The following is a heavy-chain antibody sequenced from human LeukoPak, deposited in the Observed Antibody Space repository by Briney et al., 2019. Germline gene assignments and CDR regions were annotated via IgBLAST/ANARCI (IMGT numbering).Heavy chain of an antibody. CDR3: ARGPIIDIVIVPAADDYYYMDV. CDR2: ISAYNGNT. Sequence: ASVKVSCKASGYTLRSYGITWVRQAPGQGLEWMGWISAYNGNTKYPQKLQGRVTMTTDTSTSTAYMELRSPRSDDTAVYYCARGPIIDIVIVPAADDYYYMDVWGKGTTVTVSS. CDR1: GYTLRSYG. V-gene: IGHV1-18*01. D-gene: IGHD2-2*01. J-gene: IGHJ6*03.